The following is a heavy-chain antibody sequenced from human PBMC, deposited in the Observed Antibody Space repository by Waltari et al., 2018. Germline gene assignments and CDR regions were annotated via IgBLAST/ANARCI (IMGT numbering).Heavy chain of an antibody. J-gene: IGHJ4*02. Sequence: EVQLLESGGGLVQPGGSLRLSCAASGFTFSSYAMSWVRQAPGKGLEWVSAISGGGSRKYDADSVKGRFTSSRDNSKNTLYLQMNSLRAEDTAVYYCAKDNPGGDSSGYYYWGQGTLVTVSS. CDR3: AKDNPGGDSSGYYY. D-gene: IGHD3-22*01. V-gene: IGHV3-23*01. CDR1: GFTFSSYA. CDR2: ISGGGSRK.